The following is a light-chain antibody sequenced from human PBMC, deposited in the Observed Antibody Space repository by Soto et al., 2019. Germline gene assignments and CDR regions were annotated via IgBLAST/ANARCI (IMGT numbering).Light chain of an antibody. CDR2: RNN. CDR3: AAWDDSLSGPRV. J-gene: IGLJ3*02. CDR1: SSNIGTNS. V-gene: IGLV1-47*01. Sequence: QSVLTQPPSASGTPGQRVTISCSGSSSNIGTNSVYWYQQFPGTAPKLLIYRNNQRPSGVPDRFSGSKSGTSASLAISGLRSEDEADYYCAAWDDSLSGPRVFGGGTKLTVL.